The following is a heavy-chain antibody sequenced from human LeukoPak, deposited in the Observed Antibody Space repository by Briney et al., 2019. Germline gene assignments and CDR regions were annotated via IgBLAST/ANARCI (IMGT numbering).Heavy chain of an antibody. Sequence: GGSLRLSCAASGFTFSSYSMNWVRQAPGKGLEWVSSISSSSSYIYYADSVKGRFTISRDNAKNSLYLQMNSLRAGDTAVYYCARGLYDSSGYSDYWGQGTLVTVSS. CDR2: ISSSSSYI. V-gene: IGHV3-21*01. CDR3: ARGLYDSSGYSDY. D-gene: IGHD3-22*01. J-gene: IGHJ4*02. CDR1: GFTFSSYS.